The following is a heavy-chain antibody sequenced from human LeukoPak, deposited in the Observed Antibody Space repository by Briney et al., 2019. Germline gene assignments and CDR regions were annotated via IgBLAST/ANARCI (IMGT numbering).Heavy chain of an antibody. J-gene: IGHJ4*02. Sequence: GGSLRLSCAASGFTFSSYAMSWVRQAPGKGLEWVSAISGSGGSTYYADSVKGRFTISRDNSKNTLYPQMNSLRAEDTAVYYCAKEGFYCSGGSCYPDYWGQGTLVTASS. D-gene: IGHD2-15*01. CDR3: AKEGFYCSGGSCYPDY. V-gene: IGHV3-23*01. CDR1: GFTFSSYA. CDR2: ISGSGGST.